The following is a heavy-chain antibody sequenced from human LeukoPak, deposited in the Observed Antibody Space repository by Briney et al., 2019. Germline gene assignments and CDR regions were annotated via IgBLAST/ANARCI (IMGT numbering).Heavy chain of an antibody. J-gene: IGHJ6*03. CDR3: ARAELYCSSTSCPTDYYYYYMDV. CDR2: IIPIFGTA. Sequence: SVKVSFKASGGTFSSYAISWVRQAPGQGLEWMGGIIPIFGTANYAQKFQGRVTITADESTSTAYMELSSLRSEDTAVYYCARAELYCSSTSCPTDYYYYYMDVWGKGTTVIVSS. CDR1: GGTFSSYA. D-gene: IGHD2-2*01. V-gene: IGHV1-69*01.